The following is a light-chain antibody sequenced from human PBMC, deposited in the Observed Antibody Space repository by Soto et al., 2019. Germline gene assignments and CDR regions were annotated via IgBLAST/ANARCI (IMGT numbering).Light chain of an antibody. CDR2: DAS. J-gene: IGKJ5*01. V-gene: IGKV3-15*01. Sequence: IVMTQSPVTLSVSPGESATLSCRASQNVSSYLAWYQQKPGQAPRLLIYDASTRATGIPDRFSGGGSGTEFTLTISSLQSEDFVVYYCQQYNSWPPITFGQGTRLEIK. CDR1: QNVSSY. CDR3: QQYNSWPPIT.